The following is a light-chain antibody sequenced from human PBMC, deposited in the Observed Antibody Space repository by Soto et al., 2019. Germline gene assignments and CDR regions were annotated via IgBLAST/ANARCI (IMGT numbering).Light chain of an antibody. CDR3: QQRET. V-gene: IGKV1-39*01. J-gene: IGKJ3*01. CDR1: QAIPSY. Sequence: DIQMTQSPSSLSASVGDRVTITCRASQAIPSYLNWYQQKPGKAPNLLIFATSTLQSGVPSRFSGSGSGTDFTLTISSLQPADFATYFCQQRETFGPGTKVDIK. CDR2: ATS.